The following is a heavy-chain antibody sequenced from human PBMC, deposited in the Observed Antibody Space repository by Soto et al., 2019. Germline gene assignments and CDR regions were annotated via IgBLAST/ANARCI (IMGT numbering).Heavy chain of an antibody. CDR2: IWYDGSNK. Sequence: GGSLRLSCAASGFTFSSYGMHWVRQAPGKGLEWVAVIWYDGSNKYYADSVKGRFTISRDNSKNTLYLQMNSLRAEDTAVYYCARDRYYRTGTTHRPDYYFDYWGQGTLVTVSS. V-gene: IGHV3-33*01. J-gene: IGHJ4*02. D-gene: IGHD1-7*01. CDR1: GFTFSSYG. CDR3: ARDRYYRTGTTHRPDYYFDY.